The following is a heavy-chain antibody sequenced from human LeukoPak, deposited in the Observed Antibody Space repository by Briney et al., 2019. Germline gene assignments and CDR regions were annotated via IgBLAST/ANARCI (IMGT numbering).Heavy chain of an antibody. CDR3: ARKYSSGWCFDF. V-gene: IGHV4-4*02. Sequence: SGALSLTCAVSGGSISSGNWWSWVRQPPGKGLEWIGEIFHSGSTNYNPSLKSRVTISVDKSRNQFSLELSSVTAADTAVYYCARKYSSGWCFDFWGQGTLVTVS. D-gene: IGHD6-19*01. J-gene: IGHJ4*02. CDR2: IFHSGST. CDR1: GGSISSGNW.